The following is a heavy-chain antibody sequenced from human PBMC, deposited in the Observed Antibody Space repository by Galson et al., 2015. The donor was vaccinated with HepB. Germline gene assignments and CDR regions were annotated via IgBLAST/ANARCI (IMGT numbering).Heavy chain of an antibody. CDR2: LSHDGTKK. J-gene: IGHJ4*02. Sequence: SLRLSCAASGFPFSSYGMDWVRQAPGKGLEWVAVLSHDGTKKHYADSVKGRFTISRDNSKNMLYLQMNSLRPEDTAVYYCAKIPLFYFDTSGYSHWGQGTLVTVS. CDR1: GFPFSSYG. CDR3: AKIPLFYFDTSGYSH. D-gene: IGHD3-22*01. V-gene: IGHV3-30*18.